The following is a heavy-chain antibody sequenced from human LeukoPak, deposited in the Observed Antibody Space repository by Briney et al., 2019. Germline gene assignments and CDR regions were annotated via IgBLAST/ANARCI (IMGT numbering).Heavy chain of an antibody. J-gene: IGHJ4*02. CDR2: IRYDGSDK. Sequence: GGSLRLSCAASGFSFSDWGMLWVRQAPGKGLEWVAFIRYDGSDKYYTDSVKGRFTISRDNSKNTLYLQMNSLRAEDTAVYYCVRAPPYFDYWGQGILVTVSS. CDR3: VRAPPYFDY. V-gene: IGHV3-30*02. CDR1: GFSFSDWG.